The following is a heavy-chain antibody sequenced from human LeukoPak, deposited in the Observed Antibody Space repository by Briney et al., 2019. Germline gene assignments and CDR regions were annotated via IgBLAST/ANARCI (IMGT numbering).Heavy chain of an antibody. D-gene: IGHD6-13*01. CDR1: GFTFSSYA. J-gene: IGHJ4*02. CDR2: ISGSGGST. V-gene: IGHV3-23*01. CDR3: AKVRGSSSWFDY. Sequence: GGSLRLSCAASGFTFSSYAMSWVRQAPGKGLEWVSAISGSGGSTYYADSVKGRFTISRDNSKNTLYLQMNSLTAADTAVYYCAKVRGSSSWFDYWGQGTLVTVSS.